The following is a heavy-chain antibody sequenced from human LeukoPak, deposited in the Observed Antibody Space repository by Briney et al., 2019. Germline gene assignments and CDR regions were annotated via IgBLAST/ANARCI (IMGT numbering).Heavy chain of an antibody. V-gene: IGHV3-11*04. J-gene: IGHJ4*02. D-gene: IGHD2-21*01. CDR1: GFTFSDYY. CDR3: ARAPPTYCGGCATSNFDY. CDR2: ISSSGSTI. Sequence: GGSLRLSCAASGFTFSDYYMSWIRQAPGKGLEWVSYISSSGSTIYYADSVKGRFTISRDNAKNSLYLQMNSLRAEDTAVYYCARAPPTYCGGCATSNFDYWGQGTLVTVSS.